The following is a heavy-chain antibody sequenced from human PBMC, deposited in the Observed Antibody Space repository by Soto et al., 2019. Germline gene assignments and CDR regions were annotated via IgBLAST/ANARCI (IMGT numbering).Heavy chain of an antibody. CDR1: GFTFTSAA. V-gene: IGHV3-23*01. J-gene: IGHJ4*02. CDR3: AKTRESGIYFYFDS. D-gene: IGHD1-26*01. Sequence: LRLSCAASGFTFTSAAVSWLRQAPGKGLEWVSTLSGSGATTYYEDSVKGRFTITRDNSKNTLYLQMNSLRAEDTALYYGAKTRESGIYFYFDSWGQGALVTVSS. CDR2: LSGSGATT.